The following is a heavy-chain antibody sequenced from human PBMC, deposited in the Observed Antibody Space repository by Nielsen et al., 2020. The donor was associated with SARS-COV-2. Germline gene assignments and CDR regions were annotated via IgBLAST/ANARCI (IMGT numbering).Heavy chain of an antibody. Sequence: SETLSPTSASSGASVSSNDCWTWVRPSPGRGLEWIWEVSHSGSFNYNPSPQSRVTLSMDKSKRQFSLRLTSVSAADTAVYSCARGDLVVVPSPILGLGPFFYYFYLDVWGKGTTVNVSS. V-gene: IGHV4-4*02. CDR2: VSHSGSF. CDR1: GASVSSNDC. CDR3: ARGDLVVVPSPILGLGPFFYYFYLDV. J-gene: IGHJ6*03. D-gene: IGHD2-2*01.